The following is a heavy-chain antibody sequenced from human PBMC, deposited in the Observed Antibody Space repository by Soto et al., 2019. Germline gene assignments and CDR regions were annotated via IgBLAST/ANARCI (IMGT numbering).Heavy chain of an antibody. CDR1: GGTFSSYA. V-gene: IGHV1-69*13. Sequence: SVKGSCKASGGTFSSYASSWVRQAPGQGLEWMGGIIPIFGTANYAQKFQGRVTITADESTSTAYMELSSLRSEDTAVYYCARRAARPRGYYFDYWGQGTLVTVSS. J-gene: IGHJ4*02. CDR3: ARRAARPRGYYFDY. D-gene: IGHD6-6*01. CDR2: IIPIFGTA.